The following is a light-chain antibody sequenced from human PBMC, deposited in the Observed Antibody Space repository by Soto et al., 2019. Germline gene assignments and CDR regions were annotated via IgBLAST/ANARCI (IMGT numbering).Light chain of an antibody. J-gene: IGKJ2*01. CDR3: QQYSTPPRYT. CDR1: QSVTNNY. CDR2: GAS. Sequence: EIVLTQSPGTLSLSPGERGTLSCRASQSVTNNYLAWYQQKRGQPPRLLIHGASSRATGIPDRFSGSGSGPDFTLTISRLEPEDFAVYFCQQYSTPPRYTFGQGTHVEIK. V-gene: IGKV3-20*01.